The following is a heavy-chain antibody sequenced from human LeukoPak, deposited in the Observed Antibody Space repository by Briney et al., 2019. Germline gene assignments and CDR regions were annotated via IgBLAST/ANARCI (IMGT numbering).Heavy chain of an antibody. D-gene: IGHD4-17*01. J-gene: IGHJ4*02. V-gene: IGHV3-23*01. CDR1: GFTFSNYA. Sequence: PGGSLRLSCAVSGFTFSNYAMSWVRQAPGKGLEWVSGISGSGGSTFYADSVKGRFTISRDNAKNPLYLQMNSLRAEDTAVYYCARVRGFTVTSVVYFDYWGQGTLVTVSS. CDR2: ISGSGGST. CDR3: ARVRGFTVTSVVYFDY.